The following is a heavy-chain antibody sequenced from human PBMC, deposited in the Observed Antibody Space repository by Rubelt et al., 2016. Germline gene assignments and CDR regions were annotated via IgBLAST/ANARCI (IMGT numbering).Heavy chain of an antibody. J-gene: IGHJ4*02. Sequence: QVHLVQSAIEVKKPGASVKISCKTSGYTFTTYGIIWVRRAPGQGLEWMGWINTYNDKTNYPQKFQGRVSMTTDSSTNTAYMELRSLRSDDTAVYYCARGYFDSTGDIDYWGQGTLVTVPS. V-gene: IGHV1-18*01. CDR3: ARGYFDSTGDIDY. D-gene: IGHD3-22*01. CDR2: INTYNDKT. CDR1: GYTFTTYG.